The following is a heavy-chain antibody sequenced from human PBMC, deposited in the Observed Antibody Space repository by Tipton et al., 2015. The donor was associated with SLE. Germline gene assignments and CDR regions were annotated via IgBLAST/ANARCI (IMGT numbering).Heavy chain of an antibody. Sequence: TLSLTFTVSGGSISSGSYYWSWIRQPAGKGLEWIGHIYTSGSTNYNPSLKSRVTISVDTSKNQFSLKLSSVTAADTAVYYCARVLGGSYYFSYYYYGMDVWGQGTTVTVSS. V-gene: IGHV4-61*09. CDR2: IYTSGST. CDR3: ARVLGGSYYFSYYYYGMDV. CDR1: GGSISSGSYY. J-gene: IGHJ6*02. D-gene: IGHD1-26*01.